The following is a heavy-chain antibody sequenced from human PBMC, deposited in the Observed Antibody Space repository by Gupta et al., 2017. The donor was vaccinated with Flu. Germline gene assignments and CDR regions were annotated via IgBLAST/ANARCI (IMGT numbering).Heavy chain of an antibody. D-gene: IGHD6-13*01. J-gene: IGHJ6*03. V-gene: IGHV4-59*01. Sequence: GLEWIGYIYYSGSTNYNPSLKSRVTISVDTSKNQFSLKLSSVTAADTAVYYCARGLAAAGPAKYYYYYYYMDVWGKGTTVTVSS. CDR3: ARGLAAAGPAKYYYYYYYMDV. CDR2: IYYSGST.